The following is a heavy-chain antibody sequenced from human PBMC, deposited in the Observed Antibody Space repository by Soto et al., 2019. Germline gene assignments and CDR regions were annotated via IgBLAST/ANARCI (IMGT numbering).Heavy chain of an antibody. CDR1: GFAFSTSD. CDR2: ISYDGGNQ. V-gene: IGHV3-30*18. D-gene: IGHD7-27*01. CDR3: AKNLSDPGDV. Sequence: QVRLVESGGGVVLPGRPLRLSCAASGFAFSTSDIHWVRQAPGKGLEWVALISYDGGNQYYADSVKGRFTISRDNSKSTLYLQMNSLTTEDTAFYYCAKNLSDPGDVWGQGTLVTVSS. J-gene: IGHJ4*02.